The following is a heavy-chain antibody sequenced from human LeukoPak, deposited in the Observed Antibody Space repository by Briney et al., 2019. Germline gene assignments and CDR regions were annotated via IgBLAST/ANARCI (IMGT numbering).Heavy chain of an antibody. D-gene: IGHD3-3*01. CDR3: ARGGLLPLSFWSGSLYDIAV. J-gene: IGHJ6*03. V-gene: IGHV3-30*04. Sequence: GGSLRLSCAAFGFTFISYAVHWVRQAPGRGLEWVAVISYDGSNKYYADSVKGRFTISIDNSKNTLYLQMNSLRAEDTAVYYCARGGLLPLSFWSGSLYDIAVWGKGTTVTVSS. CDR1: GFTFISYA. CDR2: ISYDGSNK.